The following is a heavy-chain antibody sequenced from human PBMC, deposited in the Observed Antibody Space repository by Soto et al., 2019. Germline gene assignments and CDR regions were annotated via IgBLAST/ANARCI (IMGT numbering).Heavy chain of an antibody. CDR2: IYYSGST. V-gene: IGHV4-31*03. CDR1: GGSISSGGYY. CDR3: ARDRRDGYNRDYYYGMDV. D-gene: IGHD5-12*01. Sequence: LSLTCTVSGGSISSGGYYWSWIRQHPGKGLEWIGYIYYSGSTYYNPSLKSRVTISVDTSKNQFSLKLSSVTAADTAVYYCARDRRDGYNRDYYYGMDVWGQGTTVTVSS. J-gene: IGHJ6*02.